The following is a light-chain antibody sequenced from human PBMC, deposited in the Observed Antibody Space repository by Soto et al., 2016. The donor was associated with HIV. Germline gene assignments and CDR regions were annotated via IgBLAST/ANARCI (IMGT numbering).Light chain of an antibody. CDR1: QSISNY. J-gene: IGKJ1*01. CDR3: QQSYSSLRT. V-gene: IGKV1-39*01. Sequence: DIQMTQSPSSLSASVGDRVTITCRASQSISNYLNWFQQTPGEAPKLLIYAASSLQSGVPSRFSGSGSGTDFTLTISSLQPEDFATYYCQQSYSSLRTFGQGTKVEIK. CDR2: AAS.